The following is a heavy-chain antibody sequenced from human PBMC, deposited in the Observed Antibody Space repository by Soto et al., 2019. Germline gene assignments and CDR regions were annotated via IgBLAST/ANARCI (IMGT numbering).Heavy chain of an antibody. CDR2: SNNDGSIT. V-gene: IGHV3-74*03. CDR3: ARSGRGEYYDSSGYPNWFDT. Sequence: TAGSLRLSCAAYGFTFSRVWMHWVRQVSGKGLVWVSGSNNDGSITKYADSEKGRFTISRDNAKSTLYLQMDSLTVEDTAVYYFARSGRGEYYDSSGYPNWFDTWGQGTLVTVSS. D-gene: IGHD3-22*01. J-gene: IGHJ5*02. CDR1: GFTFSRVW.